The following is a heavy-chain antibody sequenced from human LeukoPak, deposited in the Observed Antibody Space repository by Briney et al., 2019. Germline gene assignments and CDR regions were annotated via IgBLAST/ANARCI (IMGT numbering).Heavy chain of an antibody. Sequence: SETLSLTCTVSGGSISSYYWGWIRQPPGKGLEWIGNIFYSGSTYYGPSLKSRLTISLDTSRNQFSLKLNSVTAADTAVYYCAKSNGYGLIDIWGQGTMVTISS. J-gene: IGHJ3*02. D-gene: IGHD3-10*01. V-gene: IGHV4-59*12. CDR1: GGSISSYY. CDR3: AKSNGYGLIDI. CDR2: IFYSGST.